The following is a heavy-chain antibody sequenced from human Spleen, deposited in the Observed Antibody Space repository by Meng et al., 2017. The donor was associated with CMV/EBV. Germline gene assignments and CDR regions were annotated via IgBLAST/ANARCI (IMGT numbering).Heavy chain of an antibody. D-gene: IGHD2-2*02. CDR1: GFTVSSNY. Sequence: GESLKISCAASGFTVSSNYMSWVRQAPGKGLEWVSVFYSGDSTYYADSVKGRFTISRDNSKNTLYLQMNSLRAEDTAVYYCARDEPYCSSTSCYTYWGQGTLVTVSS. CDR3: ARDEPYCSSTSCYTY. J-gene: IGHJ4*02. CDR2: FYSGDST. V-gene: IGHV3-53*01.